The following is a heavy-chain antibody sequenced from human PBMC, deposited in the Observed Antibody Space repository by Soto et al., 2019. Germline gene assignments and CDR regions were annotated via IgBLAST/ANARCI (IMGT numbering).Heavy chain of an antibody. CDR2: ISTSSSYR. Sequence: GGSLRLSCAASGFTFSGYSMNWVRQAPGKGLEWVSSISTSSSYRYYADSVKGRFTISRDNAKNSLSLQMNSLRAEDTAVYYCASSAAAGRFDYWGQGTLVTVSS. D-gene: IGHD6-13*01. V-gene: IGHV3-21*01. CDR3: ASSAAAGRFDY. CDR1: GFTFSGYS. J-gene: IGHJ4*02.